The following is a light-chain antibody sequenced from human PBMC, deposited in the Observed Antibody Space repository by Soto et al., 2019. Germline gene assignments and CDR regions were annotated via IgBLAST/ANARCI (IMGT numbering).Light chain of an antibody. J-gene: IGKJ5*01. CDR3: QQYKNWPPIT. Sequence: EIVMTQSPATLSVSPGERATLSCRASQSVSSNLAWYQQKPSQAPRLLIYGASTRATGIPSRFSGSWYDTEFTLTISSLQAEDFAVYYCQQYKNWPPITFGQGTRLEIK. CDR2: GAS. V-gene: IGKV3-15*01. CDR1: QSVSSN.